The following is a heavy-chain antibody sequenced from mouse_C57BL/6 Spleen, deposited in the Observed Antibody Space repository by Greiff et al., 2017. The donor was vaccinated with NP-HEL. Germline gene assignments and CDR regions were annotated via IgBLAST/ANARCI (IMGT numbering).Heavy chain of an antibody. CDR3: TRADGYDKDY. CDR1: GFNIKDDY. Sequence: VQLQQSGAELVRPGASVKLSCTASGFNIKDDYMHWVKQRPEQGLEWIGWIDPENGDTEYASKFQGKATITADTSSNTAYLQLSSLTSEDTAVYYCTRADGYDKDYWGQGTLVTVSA. J-gene: IGHJ3*01. CDR2: IDPENGDT. D-gene: IGHD2-2*01. V-gene: IGHV14-4*01.